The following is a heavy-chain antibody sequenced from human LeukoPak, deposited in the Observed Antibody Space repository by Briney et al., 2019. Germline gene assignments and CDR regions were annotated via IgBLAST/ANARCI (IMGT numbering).Heavy chain of an antibody. V-gene: IGHV4-59*01. Sequence: SETLSLTCTVSGGSINSYYWSWIRQPPGKVLKWIGYISYSGTTNYSPSLNSRVTISLDTSKSQFSLKLTSVTAADTAVYYCARTTTTFDDWGQGTLVTVSS. CDR3: ARTTTTFDD. D-gene: IGHD4-17*01. CDR2: ISYSGTT. CDR1: GGSINSYY. J-gene: IGHJ4*02.